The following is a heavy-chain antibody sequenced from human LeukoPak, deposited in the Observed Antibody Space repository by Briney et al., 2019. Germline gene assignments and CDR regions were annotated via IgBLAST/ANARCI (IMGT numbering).Heavy chain of an antibody. V-gene: IGHV3-30*02. J-gene: IGHJ4*02. D-gene: IGHD3-10*01. Sequence: PGGSLRLPCAASGFTFSSYGMHWVRQAPGKGLEWVAFIRYDGSNKYYADSVKGRFTISRDNSKSTLYLQMNSLRAEDTAVYYCAKGRYGSGSYYNLTPIDYWGQGTLVTVSS. CDR1: GFTFSSYG. CDR2: IRYDGSNK. CDR3: AKGRYGSGSYYNLTPIDY.